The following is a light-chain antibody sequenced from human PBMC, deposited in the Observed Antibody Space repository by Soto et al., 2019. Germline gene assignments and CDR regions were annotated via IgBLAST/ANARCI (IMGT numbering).Light chain of an antibody. CDR3: SSYTSSTTLVV. CDR1: SSDVGGYNY. CDR2: EVS. V-gene: IGLV2-14*01. Sequence: QSALTQPASVSGSPGQSITISCTGTSSDVGGYNYVSWYRQHPGKAPKLMIYEVSNRPSGVSDRFSGSKSYNTASLTISGLQAEDEADYYCSSYTSSTTLVVFGGGTKVTVL. J-gene: IGLJ2*01.